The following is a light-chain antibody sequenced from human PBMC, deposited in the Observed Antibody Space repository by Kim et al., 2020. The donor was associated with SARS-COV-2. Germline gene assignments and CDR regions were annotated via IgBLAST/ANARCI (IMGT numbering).Light chain of an antibody. CDR3: NSRDSNDNVV. Sequence: VALGQTVRITCQGDSLRSYYATWYQQKPGQAPILVIYGKNNRPSGIPDRFSGSSSGNTASLTITGTQSGDEADYYCNSRDSNDNVVFGGGTQLTVL. CDR1: SLRSYY. CDR2: GKN. J-gene: IGLJ2*01. V-gene: IGLV3-19*01.